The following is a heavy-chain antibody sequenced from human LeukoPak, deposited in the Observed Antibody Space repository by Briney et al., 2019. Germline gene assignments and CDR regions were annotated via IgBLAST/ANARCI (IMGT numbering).Heavy chain of an antibody. CDR2: ISGSGGST. J-gene: IGHJ5*02. D-gene: IGHD4-17*01. CDR1: GFTFSSYA. CDR3: AKDPTKYGPSPNWFDP. V-gene: IGHV3-23*01. Sequence: PGGSLRLCCAASGFTFSSYAMSWVRQAPGKGLEWVSAISGSGGSTYYADSVKGRFTISRDNSKNTLYLQMNSLRAEDTAAYYCAKDPTKYGPSPNWFDPWGQGTLVTVSS.